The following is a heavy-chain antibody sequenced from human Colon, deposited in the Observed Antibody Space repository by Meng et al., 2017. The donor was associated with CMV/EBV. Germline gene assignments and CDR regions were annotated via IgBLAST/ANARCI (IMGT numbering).Heavy chain of an antibody. V-gene: IGHV3-30*04. CDR3: ARAVTPGTSWSGLDV. CDR1: GFTFSTYS. Sequence: SLKISCAASGFTFSTYSMHWVRQAPGKGLEWVAVISYGSNTYYAESLRGQFTISRDNSKNTLWLQKSSVGLDDTAVYYCARAVTPGTSWSGLDVWGQGTTVTVSS. J-gene: IGHJ6*02. CDR2: ISYGSNT. D-gene: IGHD3-3*01.